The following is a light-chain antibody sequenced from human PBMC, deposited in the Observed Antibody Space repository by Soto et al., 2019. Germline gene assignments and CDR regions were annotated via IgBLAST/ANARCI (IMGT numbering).Light chain of an antibody. CDR3: QQYHTSPLT. CDR1: QSFSSRY. V-gene: IGKV3-20*01. J-gene: IGKJ1*01. CDR2: GAS. Sequence: ENVLTQSPGTLSLSPGERATLSCRASQSFSSRYLAWFQHKPGQAPRPLIYGASTRATAVPDRFGGSGSGTDFTLTISRLEPEDFALYYCQQYHTSPLTFGQGTKVEIK.